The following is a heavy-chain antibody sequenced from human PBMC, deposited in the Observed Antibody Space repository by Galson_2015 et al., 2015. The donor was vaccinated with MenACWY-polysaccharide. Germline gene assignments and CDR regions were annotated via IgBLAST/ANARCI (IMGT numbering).Heavy chain of an antibody. CDR1: GYTFTGYY. D-gene: IGHD4-23*01. CDR2: INPNSGGT. Sequence: SVKVSCKASGYTFTGYYMHWVRQAPGQGLEWMGRINPNSGGTNYAQKFQGRVTMTRDTSISTAYMELSRLRSDDTAVYYCARDLVSEYYGGNPLDDYWGQGTLVTVSS. J-gene: IGHJ4*02. CDR3: ARDLVSEYYGGNPLDDY. V-gene: IGHV1-2*06.